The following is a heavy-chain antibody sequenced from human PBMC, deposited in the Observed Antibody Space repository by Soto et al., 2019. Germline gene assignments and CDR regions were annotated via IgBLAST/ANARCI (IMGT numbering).Heavy chain of an antibody. CDR3: ARDRMRFSESPIGPLLS. Sequence: GASVKVSCKASGGTFSSYAISWVRQAPGQGLEWMGGIIPIFGTANYAQKFQGRVTITADESTSTAYMELSSLRSEDTAVYYCARDRMRFSESPIGPLLSWGQGTLVTVSS. V-gene: IGHV1-69*13. D-gene: IGHD3-3*01. CDR1: GGTFSSYA. J-gene: IGHJ4*02. CDR2: IIPIFGTA.